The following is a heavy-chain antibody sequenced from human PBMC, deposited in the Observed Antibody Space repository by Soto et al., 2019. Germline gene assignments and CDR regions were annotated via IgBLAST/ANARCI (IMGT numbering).Heavy chain of an antibody. CDR1: GFTFSSYA. Sequence: GGSLRLSCAASGFTFSSYAMSWVRQAPGKGLEWVSAISGSGGSTYHADSVRGRFTISRDNSKNTLYLQMNSLRAEDTAVYYCAKGGRGVIGPLRFDPWGQGTLVTVSS. CDR2: ISGSGGST. CDR3: AKGGRGVIGPLRFDP. V-gene: IGHV3-23*01. D-gene: IGHD3-10*01. J-gene: IGHJ5*02.